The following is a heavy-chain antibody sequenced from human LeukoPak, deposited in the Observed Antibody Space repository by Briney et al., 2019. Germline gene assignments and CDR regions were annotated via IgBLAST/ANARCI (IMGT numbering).Heavy chain of an antibody. J-gene: IGHJ4*02. CDR2: ISSSSSYI. Sequence: AGGSLRLSCAASGFTFNSYSMNWDRQAPGKGLEWVSSISSSSSYIYYADSVRGRFTISRDNAKNSPYLQMNSLRAEDTAVYYGARDHYYGGQKSFDYWGQGTLVTVSS. D-gene: IGHD3-22*01. CDR1: GFTFNSYS. CDR3: ARDHYYGGQKSFDY. V-gene: IGHV3-21*01.